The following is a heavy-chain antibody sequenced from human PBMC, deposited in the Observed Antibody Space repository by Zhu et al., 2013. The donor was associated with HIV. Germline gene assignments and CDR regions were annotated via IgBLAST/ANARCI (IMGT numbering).Heavy chain of an antibody. D-gene: IGHD3-10*01. J-gene: IGHJ2*01. CDR1: GYSFSDYY. Sequence: QVQAGCRSGAEVAKPGASLKVSCQAXGYSFSDYYIQWVRQAPGQGLEWMGWISPNSGGTNYAQKFQGRVTMTRDTSISTAYMELSRLTSDDTAIYYCARDASGGPRNWYFDFWGRGSLVTVSS. CDR3: ARDASGGPRNWYFDF. V-gene: IGHV1-2*02. CDR2: ISPNSGGT.